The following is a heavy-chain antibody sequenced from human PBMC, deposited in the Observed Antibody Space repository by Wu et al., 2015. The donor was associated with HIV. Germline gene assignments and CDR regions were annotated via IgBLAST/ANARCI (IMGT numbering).Heavy chain of an antibody. CDR3: AREGPSSSWYDYYFDY. D-gene: IGHD6-13*01. CDR1: GYTFTTYS. J-gene: IGHJ4*02. V-gene: IGHV1-18*01. CDR2: IATYTGKT. Sequence: QINLEQSGTEVKKPGASVKVSCRTSGYTFTTYSVNWVRQAPGQGLEWMGWIATYTGKTNFAQKFQGRVTMTTDTFTNTIYMELRSLRSDDTAVYYCAREGPSSSWYDYYFDYWGQGTLVTVSS.